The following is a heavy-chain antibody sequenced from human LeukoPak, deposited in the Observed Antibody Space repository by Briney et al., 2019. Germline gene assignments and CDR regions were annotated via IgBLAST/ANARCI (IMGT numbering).Heavy chain of an antibody. D-gene: IGHD3-3*01. J-gene: IGHJ4*02. CDR3: AKGLGNVLRYFDN. CDR2: IHTGGST. CDR1: GFTVSSNY. V-gene: IGHV3-53*01. Sequence: GGSLRLSCAASGFTVSSNYMSWVRQAPGKGLEWVSFIHTGGSTYYADSVKGRFTISRDNSKNTLYLQMNSLRAEDTAVYYCAKGLGNVLRYFDNWGQGTLVTVSS.